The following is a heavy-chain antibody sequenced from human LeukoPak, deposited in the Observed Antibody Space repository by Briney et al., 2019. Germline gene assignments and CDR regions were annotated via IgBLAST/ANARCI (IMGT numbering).Heavy chain of an antibody. CDR1: GGSISSYY. CDR3: ARQARYCSSTSCFRNQYYYYYYYMDV. D-gene: IGHD2-2*01. Sequence: KPSETLSLTCTVSGGSISSYYWSWIRQPPGKGLEWIGEINHSRSTNYNPSLKSRVTISVDTSKNQFSLKLSSVTAADTAVYYCARQARYCSSTSCFRNQYYYYYYYMDVWGKGTTVTISS. V-gene: IGHV4-34*01. J-gene: IGHJ6*03. CDR2: INHSRST.